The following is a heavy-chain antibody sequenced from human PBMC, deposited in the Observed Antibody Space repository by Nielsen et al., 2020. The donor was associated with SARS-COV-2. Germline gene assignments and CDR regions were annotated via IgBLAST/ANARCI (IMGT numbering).Heavy chain of an antibody. V-gene: IGHV2-5*01. CDR2: IYWNDDK. CDR1: GFSLSTSGVG. Sequence: SGPTLVKPTQTLTLTCTFSGFSLSTSGVGVGWIRQPPGKALEWLALIYWNDDKRYSPSLKSRLTITKDTSKNQVVLTMTNMDPVDTATYYCAHSSYYDFWSGYYTSRIWFDPWGQGTLVTVSS. CDR3: AHSSYYDFWSGYYTSRIWFDP. J-gene: IGHJ5*02. D-gene: IGHD3-3*01.